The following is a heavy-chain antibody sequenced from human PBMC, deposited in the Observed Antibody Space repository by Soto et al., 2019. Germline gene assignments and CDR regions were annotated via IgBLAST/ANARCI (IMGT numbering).Heavy chain of an antibody. J-gene: IGHJ6*02. CDR1: GFTFSSYG. D-gene: IGHD5-12*01. Sequence: GGSLRLSCAASGFTFSSYGRHWVRQAPGKGLEWGAVISYDGSNKYYADSVKGRFTISRDNAKNSLYLQMNSLRAEDTAVYYCAREGGYSGYDSPPEVDYYYYYGMDVWGQGTTVTVSS. CDR2: ISYDGSNK. CDR3: AREGGYSGYDSPPEVDYYYYYGMDV. V-gene: IGHV3-30*03.